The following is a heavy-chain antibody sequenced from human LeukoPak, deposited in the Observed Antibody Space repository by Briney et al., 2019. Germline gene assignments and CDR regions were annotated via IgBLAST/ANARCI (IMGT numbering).Heavy chain of an antibody. V-gene: IGHV1-18*01. J-gene: IGHJ4*02. CDR3: ARDLKGWDYGGPRVYYFDY. Sequence: ASVKVSCKASGYTFTSYGISWVRPAPGQGLEWMGWISAYNGNTNYAQKLQGRVTMTTDTSTSTAYMELRSLRSDDTAVYYCARDLKGWDYGGPRVYYFDYWGQETLVTVSS. CDR1: GYTFTSYG. CDR2: ISAYNGNT. D-gene: IGHD4-23*01.